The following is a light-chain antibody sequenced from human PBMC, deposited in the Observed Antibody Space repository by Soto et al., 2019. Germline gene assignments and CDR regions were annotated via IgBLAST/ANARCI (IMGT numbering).Light chain of an antibody. CDR2: DAS. J-gene: IGKJ5*01. CDR1: QTVRNNY. Sequence: EFVLTQSPGTLSLSPGERATLSCRASQTVRNNYLAWYQQKPGQAPRLLIYDASSRATGIPDRFSGSGSGTDFTLTISSLEPEDFAVYYCQQRSNWPLFGQGTRLEIK. V-gene: IGKV3D-20*02. CDR3: QQRSNWPL.